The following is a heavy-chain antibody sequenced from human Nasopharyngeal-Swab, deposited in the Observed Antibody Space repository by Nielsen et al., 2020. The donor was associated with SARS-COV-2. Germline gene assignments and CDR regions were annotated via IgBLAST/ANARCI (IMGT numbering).Heavy chain of an antibody. V-gene: IGHV4-39*01. CDR2: IYYSGST. Sequence: SETLSLTCTVSGGSISSSSYYWGWIRQPPGKGLEWIGSIYYSGSTYYNPSPKSRVTISVDTSQNQFSLKLSSVTAADTAVYYCARREYGYGGDLDYWGQGTLVTVSS. J-gene: IGHJ4*02. CDR1: GGSISSSSYY. CDR3: ARREYGYGGDLDY. D-gene: IGHD5-18*01.